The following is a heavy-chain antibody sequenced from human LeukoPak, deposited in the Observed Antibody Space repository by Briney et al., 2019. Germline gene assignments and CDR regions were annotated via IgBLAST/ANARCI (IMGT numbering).Heavy chain of an antibody. V-gene: IGHV3-30*04. D-gene: IGHD5-12*01. CDR3: ARGRTYSGYDDNWFDP. Sequence: GGSQRLSCAASGFTFSSYAMHWVRQAPGKGLEWVAVISYDGSNKYYADSVKGRFTISRDNSKNTLYLQMNSLRAEDTAVYYCARGRTYSGYDDNWFDPWGQGTLVTVSS. J-gene: IGHJ5*02. CDR1: GFTFSSYA. CDR2: ISYDGSNK.